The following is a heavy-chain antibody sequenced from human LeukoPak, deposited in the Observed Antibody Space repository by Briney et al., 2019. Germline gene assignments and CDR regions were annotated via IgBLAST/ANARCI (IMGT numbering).Heavy chain of an antibody. V-gene: IGHV3-23*01. CDR1: GFTFSSYA. CDR3: AKDDIVVVVAAMDPYFDY. J-gene: IGHJ4*02. CDR2: ISGSGGST. D-gene: IGHD2-15*01. Sequence: GGSLRLSCAASGFTFSSYAMSWVRQAPGKGLEWVSAISGSGGSTYYADSVKGRFTISRDNSKNTLYLQMNSLRAEDTAVYYCAKDDIVVVVAAMDPYFDYWGQGTLVTVSS.